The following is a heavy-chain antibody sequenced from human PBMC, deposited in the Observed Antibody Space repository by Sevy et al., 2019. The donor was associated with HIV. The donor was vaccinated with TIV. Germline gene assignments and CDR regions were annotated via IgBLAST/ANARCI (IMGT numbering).Heavy chain of an antibody. CDR2: INTNTGNP. CDR3: AREGDIVVVPAATGEYYYYGMDV. V-gene: IGHV7-4-1*02. J-gene: IGHJ6*02. D-gene: IGHD2-2*01. CDR1: GYTFTSYA. Sequence: ASVKVSCKASGYTFTSYAMNWVRQAPGQGLEWMGWINTNTGNPTYAQGFTGRFVFSLDTSVSTAYLQISSLKAEDTAVDYCAREGDIVVVPAATGEYYYYGMDVWGQGTTVTVSS.